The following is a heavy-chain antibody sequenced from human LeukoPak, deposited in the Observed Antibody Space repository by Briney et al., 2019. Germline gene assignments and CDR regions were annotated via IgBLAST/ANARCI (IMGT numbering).Heavy chain of an antibody. CDR3: ARLYDSKGYYYYYMDV. V-gene: IGHV5-51*01. Sequence: GEPLKISWTVSGYSFTSSWTGWGRQMLGKGLAWIGIIYPGDSDTRHSQSFDGQVTISADKSISTAYLQWSSLKASDTAMYYCARLYDSKGYYYYYMDVWGKGTTVTVSS. D-gene: IGHD3-22*01. J-gene: IGHJ6*03. CDR1: GYSFTSSW. CDR2: IYPGDSDT.